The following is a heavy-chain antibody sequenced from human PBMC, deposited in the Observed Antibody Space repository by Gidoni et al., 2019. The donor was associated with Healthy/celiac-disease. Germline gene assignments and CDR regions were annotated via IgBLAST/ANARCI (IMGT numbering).Heavy chain of an antibody. J-gene: IGHJ4*02. CDR3: ARELAPGGSHWPDY. CDR1: GYPFTSYY. CDR2: INHSGGRT. Sequence: QVQLVQSGAEVKKPGASVKVSCKASGYPFTSYYMHWVRQAPGHGLAWMGIINHSGGRTSYAQKFQGRVTMTRDTSTSTVYMELSSLRSEDTAVYYCARELAPGGSHWPDYWGQGTLVTVSS. V-gene: IGHV1-46*01. D-gene: IGHD1-26*01.